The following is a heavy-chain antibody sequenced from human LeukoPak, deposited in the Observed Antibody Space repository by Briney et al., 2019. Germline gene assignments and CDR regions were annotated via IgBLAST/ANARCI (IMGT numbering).Heavy chain of an antibody. J-gene: IGHJ3*02. CDR1: GFTFSSYA. D-gene: IGHD1-26*01. Sequence: QPGGSLRLSCAASGFTFSSYAMSWVRQAPGKGLEWVSAISGSGGSTYYADSVKGRLTISRDNSKNTLYLQMNSLRAEDTAVYYRAKVWVLEWELLGAFDIWSQGTMVTVSS. V-gene: IGHV3-23*01. CDR2: ISGSGGST. CDR3: AKVWVLEWELLGAFDI.